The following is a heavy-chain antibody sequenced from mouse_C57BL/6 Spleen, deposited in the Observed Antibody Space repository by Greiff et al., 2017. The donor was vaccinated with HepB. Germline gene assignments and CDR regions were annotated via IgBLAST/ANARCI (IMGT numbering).Heavy chain of an antibody. CDR2: IDPNSGGT. V-gene: IGHV1-72*01. CDR3: AREGDSSYFDY. Sequence: QVQLQQPGAELVKPGASVKLSCKASGYTFTSYWMHWVKQRPGRGLEGIGRIDPNSGGTKYNEKFKSEATLTVDKPSSTAYMQLSSLTSEDSAVYYCAREGDSSYFDYWGQGTTLTVSS. CDR1: GYTFTSYW. J-gene: IGHJ2*01. D-gene: IGHD1-1*01.